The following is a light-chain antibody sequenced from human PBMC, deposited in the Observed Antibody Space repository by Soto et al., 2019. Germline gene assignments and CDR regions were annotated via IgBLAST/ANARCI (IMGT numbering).Light chain of an antibody. V-gene: IGKV1-5*01. CDR2: DAS. Sequence: DIHMTQSLSSLAASLGARVTVPXRASRSIRLWFAWYPQNPGTAPKLLXXDASSLESGVPSRFSGSGSVTEFTLTISSLQPEDVATYYCQKYNSAPPWTFGQGTKV. CDR1: RSIRLW. CDR3: QKYNSAPPWT. J-gene: IGKJ1*01.